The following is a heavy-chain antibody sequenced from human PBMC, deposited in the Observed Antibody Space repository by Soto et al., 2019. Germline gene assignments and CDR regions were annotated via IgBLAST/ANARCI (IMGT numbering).Heavy chain of an antibody. CDR3: ARVAGDGWYDA. CDR1: GGSIASGGYS. CDR2: VFLNGST. V-gene: IGHV4-30-2*01. Sequence: QVRLQESGSGLVNPSQTLSLTCAVSGGSIASGGYSWSWVRQPPGRALEWIGNVFLNGSTHYGPSLKGRIMVSLDRSKDQFSLKLSSVTAADTAVYFCARVAGDGWYDAWGQGILVTVSS. J-gene: IGHJ5*02.